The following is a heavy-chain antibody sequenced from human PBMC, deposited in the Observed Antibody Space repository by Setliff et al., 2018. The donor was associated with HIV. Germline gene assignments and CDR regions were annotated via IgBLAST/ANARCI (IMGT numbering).Heavy chain of an antibody. J-gene: IGHJ3*01. CDR1: GYMILGYK. CDR2: ISPDNGAA. V-gene: IGHV1-2*06. Sequence: ASVKVSCKAIGYMILGYKMGLVRQAPGQGLEWIGRISPDNGAAEYAPKFQGRVRMTLDTSISTSYLEIPRLTSDDAAVYSCARPRVFDSFDVWGQGTLVTVSS. CDR3: ARPRVFDSFDV.